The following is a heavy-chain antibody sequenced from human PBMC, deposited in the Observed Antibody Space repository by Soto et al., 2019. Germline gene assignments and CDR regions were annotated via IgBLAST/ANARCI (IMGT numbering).Heavy chain of an antibody. V-gene: IGHV1-69*13. CDR1: GGTFSSYA. J-gene: IGHJ5*02. CDR2: IIPIFGTA. D-gene: IGHD6-13*01. CDR3: ASAKLVPQNWFDT. Sequence: ASVKVSCKASGGTFSSYAISWVRQAPGQGLEWMGGIIPIFGTANYAQKFQGRVTITADESTSTAYMELSSLRSEDTAVYYCASAKLVPQNWFDTWGQGTLVTVSS.